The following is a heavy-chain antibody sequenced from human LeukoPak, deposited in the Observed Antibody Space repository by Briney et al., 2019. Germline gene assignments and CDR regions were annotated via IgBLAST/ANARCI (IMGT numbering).Heavy chain of an antibody. J-gene: IGHJ4*02. CDR3: AKDVEMATISYFDY. CDR2: IRYDGSNK. CDR1: RFTFSSYG. D-gene: IGHD5-24*01. Sequence: GGSLRLSCAASRFTFSSYGMHWVRQAPGKGLEWVAFIRYDGSNKYYADSVKGRFTISRDNSKNTLYLQMNSLRAEDTAVYYCAKDVEMATISYFDYWGQGTLVTVSS. V-gene: IGHV3-30*02.